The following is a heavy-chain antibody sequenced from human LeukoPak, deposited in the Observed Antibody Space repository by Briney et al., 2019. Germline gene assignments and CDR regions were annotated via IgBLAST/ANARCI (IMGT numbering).Heavy chain of an antibody. CDR1: GGSISSSSYC. CDR2: MYYSGST. D-gene: IGHD2-21*02. V-gene: IGHV4-39*01. Sequence: SETLSLTCTVSGGSISSSSYCWGWIRQPPGKGLEWIGSMYYSGSTYYNPSLKSRVTISVDTSKNQFSLKLSSVTAADTAVYYCASSRPGGDPGNNWFDPWGQGTLVTVSS. J-gene: IGHJ5*02. CDR3: ASSRPGGDPGNNWFDP.